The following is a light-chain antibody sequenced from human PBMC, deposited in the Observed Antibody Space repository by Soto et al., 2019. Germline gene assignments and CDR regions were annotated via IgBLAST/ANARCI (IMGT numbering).Light chain of an antibody. CDR3: QPYLSYPVT. Sequence: DIQMTQSPSSLSAYVGDTVTITCRASQGISNHLAWFQQKAGKAPKALIFAASALQGGVPSRFSCSGSGTAFTLTISSLLPDDFATYYCQPYLSYPVTFGQGTRLEVK. V-gene: IGKV1-16*01. CDR1: QGISNH. J-gene: IGKJ5*01. CDR2: AAS.